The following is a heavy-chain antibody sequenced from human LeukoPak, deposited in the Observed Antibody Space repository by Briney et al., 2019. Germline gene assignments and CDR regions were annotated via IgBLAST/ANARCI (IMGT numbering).Heavy chain of an antibody. J-gene: IGHJ4*02. Sequence: SETLSLTCTVSGGSISSSSYYWGWIRQPPGKGLEWIGSIYYSGSTYYNPSLKSRVTISVDTSKNQFSLKLSSVTAADTAVYYCARATFFGVVIPYYFDYWGQGTLVTVSS. CDR2: IYYSGST. V-gene: IGHV4-39*07. CDR1: GGSISSSSYY. D-gene: IGHD3-3*01. CDR3: ARATFFGVVIPYYFDY.